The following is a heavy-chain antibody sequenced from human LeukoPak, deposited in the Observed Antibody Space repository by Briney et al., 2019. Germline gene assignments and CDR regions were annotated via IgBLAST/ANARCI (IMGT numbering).Heavy chain of an antibody. CDR3: ARDYDYGDYGSRGAFDI. D-gene: IGHD4-17*01. J-gene: IGHJ3*02. CDR1: GFTFSSYG. V-gene: IGHV3-30*03. CDR2: ISYDGSNK. Sequence: GGSLRLSCAASGFTFSSYGMHWVRQAPGKGLEWVAVISYDGSNKYYADSVKGRFTISRDNSKNTLYLQMNSLRAEDTAVYYCARDYDYGDYGSRGAFDIWGQGAMVTVSS.